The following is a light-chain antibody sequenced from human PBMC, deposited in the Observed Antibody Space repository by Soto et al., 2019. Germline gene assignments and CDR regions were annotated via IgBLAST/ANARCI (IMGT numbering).Light chain of an antibody. CDR2: DAS. CDR3: QQRSHWRT. J-gene: IGKJ1*01. V-gene: IGKV3D-20*02. Sequence: EIVLTQSPGTLSLSPGERATLSCRASQSVSSNYLAWYQQKPGQAPRVLIYDASNRATGIPTRFSGSGSGTDFTLTISSLEPEDFAIYYCQQRSHWRTFGQGTKVDIK. CDR1: QSVSSNY.